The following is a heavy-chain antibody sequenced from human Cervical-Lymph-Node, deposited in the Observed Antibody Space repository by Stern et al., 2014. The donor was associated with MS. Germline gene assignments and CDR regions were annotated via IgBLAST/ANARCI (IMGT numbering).Heavy chain of an antibody. J-gene: IGHJ6*02. CDR1: GYTLTEMS. Sequence: VQLVQSGAEVKKPGASVKVSCKVSGYTLTEMSMHWVRQAPGKGLEWMGGYDPQHGETVYAQKIQGRVTMAEDRSTDTAYMDLTSLRSDDTAVYYCATHRGRVTYYYGLDVWGQGTTVTVSS. CDR3: ATHRGRVTYYYGLDV. D-gene: IGHD2-21*02. V-gene: IGHV1-24*01. CDR2: YDPQHGET.